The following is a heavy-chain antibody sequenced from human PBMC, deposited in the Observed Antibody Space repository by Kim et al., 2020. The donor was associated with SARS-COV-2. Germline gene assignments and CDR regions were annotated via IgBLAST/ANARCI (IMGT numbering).Heavy chain of an antibody. D-gene: IGHD2-15*01. V-gene: IGHV3-66*01. CDR2: ST. J-gene: IGHJ4*02. CDR3: ARDLVVGGLDY. Sequence: STYYANSDNVRFTIHRDNSKITLYLQMNSLRAEDTAVYYCARDLVVGGLDYWGQGTLVTVSS.